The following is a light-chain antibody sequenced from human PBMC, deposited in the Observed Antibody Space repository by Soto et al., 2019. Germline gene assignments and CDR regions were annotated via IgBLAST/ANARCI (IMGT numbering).Light chain of an antibody. Sequence: IVLTQSPGTLSVSPGERATLSCRASQSVSSYLTWYQQKPGQAPRLLIYDASNRATGIPARFSGSGSGTDFTLTISSLEPEDFAVYFCHQRSNWPLTFGGGTKVDIK. J-gene: IGKJ4*01. CDR2: DAS. CDR1: QSVSSY. CDR3: HQRSNWPLT. V-gene: IGKV3-11*01.